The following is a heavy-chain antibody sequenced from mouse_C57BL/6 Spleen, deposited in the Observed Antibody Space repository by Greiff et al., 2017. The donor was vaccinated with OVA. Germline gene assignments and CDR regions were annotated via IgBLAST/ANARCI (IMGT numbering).Heavy chain of an antibody. V-gene: IGHV7-3*01. CDR1: GFTFTDYY. J-gene: IGHJ3*01. Sequence: EVKLMESGGGLVQPGGSLSLSCAASGFTFTDYYMSWVRQPPGKALEWLGFIRNKANGYTTEYSASVKGRFTISRDNSQSILYLQMNALRAEDSATYYCASHDGYFFAYWGQGTLVTVSA. D-gene: IGHD2-3*01. CDR3: ASHDGYFFAY. CDR2: IRNKANGYTT.